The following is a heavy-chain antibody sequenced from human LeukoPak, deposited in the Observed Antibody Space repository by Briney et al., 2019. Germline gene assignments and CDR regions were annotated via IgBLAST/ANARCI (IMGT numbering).Heavy chain of an antibody. CDR1: GLTFSSYG. D-gene: IGHD2-2*02. CDR2: ISYDGSNK. J-gene: IGHJ4*02. V-gene: IGHV3-30*18. Sequence: GGSLRLSCAASGLTFSSYGMHWVRQAPGRGLEWVAVISYDGSNKYYADSVKGRFTISRDNSKNTLYLQMNSLRAEDTAVYYCAKTRPYQLLYYFDYWGQGTLVTVPS. CDR3: AKTRPYQLLYYFDY.